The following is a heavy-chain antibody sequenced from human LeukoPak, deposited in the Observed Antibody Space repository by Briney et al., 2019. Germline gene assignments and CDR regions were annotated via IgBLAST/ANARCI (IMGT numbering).Heavy chain of an antibody. CDR3: ARGLYYNGFDY. V-gene: IGHV4-39*07. Sequence: SETLSLTCTVSGGSISSSSYYWGWIRQPPGKGLGWIGSIYYSGSTYYNPSLKSRVTISVDTSKNQFSLKLSSVTAADTAVYCCARGLYYNGFDYWGQGTLVTVSS. CDR2: IYYSGST. J-gene: IGHJ4*02. D-gene: IGHD2-8*01. CDR1: GGSISSSSYY.